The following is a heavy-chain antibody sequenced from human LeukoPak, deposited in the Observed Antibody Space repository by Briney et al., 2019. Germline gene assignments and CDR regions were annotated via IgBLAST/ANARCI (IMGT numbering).Heavy chain of an antibody. D-gene: IGHD4-17*01. V-gene: IGHV1-18*01. J-gene: IGHJ4*02. CDR2: ISVYSGDT. Sequence: GASVKVSCKASGYTFTSYGISWVRQAPGQGLEWMGWISVYSGDTKYAQNLQGRVTMTTDTSTSTAYMELRSLRSDDTAVYYCARAGGWGLYDYGDYGGYWGQGTLVTVSS. CDR1: GYTFTSYG. CDR3: ARAGGWGLYDYGDYGGY.